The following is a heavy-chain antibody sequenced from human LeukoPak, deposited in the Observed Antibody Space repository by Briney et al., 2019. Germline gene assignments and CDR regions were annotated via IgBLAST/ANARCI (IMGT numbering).Heavy chain of an antibody. CDR3: ARVNSSSWYDY. J-gene: IGHJ4*02. D-gene: IGHD6-13*01. CDR1: GFTFSDYY. CDR2: ISSSGSTI. V-gene: IGHV3-11*01. Sequence: GGSLRLSCAASGFTFSDYYMSWLRQAPGKGLEWVSYISSSGSTIYYADSVKGRFTISRDNAKNSLYLQMNSLRAEDTAVYYCARVNSSSWYDYWGQGTLVTVSS.